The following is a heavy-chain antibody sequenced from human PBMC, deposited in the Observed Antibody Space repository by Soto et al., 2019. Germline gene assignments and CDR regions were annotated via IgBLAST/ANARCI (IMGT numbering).Heavy chain of an antibody. J-gene: IGHJ4*02. Sequence: GGSLSLSCAASGFTFSSYAMSWVRQAPGKGLEWVSAISGSGGSTYYADSVKGRFTISRDNSKNTLYLQMNSLRAEDTAVYYCAKGHDYGDSQDWTAYYFDYWGQGTLVTVSS. CDR3: AKGHDYGDSQDWTAYYFDY. CDR1: GFTFSSYA. D-gene: IGHD4-17*01. V-gene: IGHV3-23*01. CDR2: ISGSGGST.